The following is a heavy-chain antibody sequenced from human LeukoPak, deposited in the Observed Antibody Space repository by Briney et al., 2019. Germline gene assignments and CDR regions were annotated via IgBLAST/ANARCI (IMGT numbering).Heavy chain of an antibody. V-gene: IGHV4-31*03. CDR1: GGSISSGGSR. J-gene: IGHJ4*02. D-gene: IGHD7-27*01. Sequence: SETLSLTCNVSGGSISSGGSRWSWIRQHPGKGLEWIGYIYYSGSTYYNPSLVSRLTMSVDTSKNQFSLHLTSVTAADTAVYYCARDWGTYFDYWGQGTLVTVSS. CDR3: ARDWGTYFDY. CDR2: IYYSGST.